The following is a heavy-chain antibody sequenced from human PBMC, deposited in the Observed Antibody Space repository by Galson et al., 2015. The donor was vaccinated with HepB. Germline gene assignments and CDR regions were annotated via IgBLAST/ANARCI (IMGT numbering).Heavy chain of an antibody. CDR1: GFTFSSYS. D-gene: IGHD2-2*01. Sequence: SLRLSCAASGFTFSSYSMNWVRQAPGKGLEWVSYISSSSSTIYYADSVKGRFTISRDNAKNSLYLQMNSLRAEDTAVYYCARDLVVVPAAIEPCWFDPWGQGTLVTVSS. V-gene: IGHV3-48*01. CDR2: ISSSSSTI. CDR3: ARDLVVVPAAIEPCWFDP. J-gene: IGHJ5*02.